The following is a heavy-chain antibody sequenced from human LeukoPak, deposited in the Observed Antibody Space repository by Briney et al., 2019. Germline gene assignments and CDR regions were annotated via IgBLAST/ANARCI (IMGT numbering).Heavy chain of an antibody. CDR2: ISASGHYI. D-gene: IGHD2-2*01. V-gene: IGHV3-23*01. CDR3: ARDGSWGDYQFYFYMDV. J-gene: IGHJ6*03. CDR1: GFTFRSFA. Sequence: PGGSLRLSCEASGFTFRSFAMSWVRQAPGKGLEWLSGISASGHYIYYADSVKGRFTISRDNPKNTLYIEINSLRAEDTAVYYCARDGSWGDYQFYFYMDVWGKGTTVTVSS.